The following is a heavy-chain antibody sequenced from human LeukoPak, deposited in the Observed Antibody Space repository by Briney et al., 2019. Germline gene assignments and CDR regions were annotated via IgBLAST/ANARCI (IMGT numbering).Heavy chain of an antibody. CDR2: INPNSGGT. CDR1: GYTFTGYY. CDR3: ARVARSIGYCSGGSCYSGWFDP. J-gene: IGHJ5*02. Sequence: ASVKVSCKASGYTFTGYYMHWVRQAPGQGLEWMGWINPNSGGTNYAQKFQGWVTMTRDTSISTAYMELSRLRPDDTAVYYCARVARSIGYCSGGSCYSGWFDPWGQGTLVTVSS. D-gene: IGHD2-15*01. V-gene: IGHV1-2*04.